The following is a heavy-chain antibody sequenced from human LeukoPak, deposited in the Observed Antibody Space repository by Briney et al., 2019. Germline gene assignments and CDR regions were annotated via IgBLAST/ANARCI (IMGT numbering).Heavy chain of an antibody. D-gene: IGHD3-22*01. V-gene: IGHV3-7*01. CDR1: GLIFGDCW. Sequence: PGGSLRLSCVVSGLIFGDCWMTWVHQAPGQGLEWVASIKQDGSERYYVDSVKGRFTISRDNAKNSAYLQMNSLRADDTAVYYCARDRRPHYYDSSGPLGYDYHSLDVWGQGTTVIVSS. J-gene: IGHJ6*02. CDR3: ARDRRPHYYDSSGPLGYDYHSLDV. CDR2: IKQDGSER.